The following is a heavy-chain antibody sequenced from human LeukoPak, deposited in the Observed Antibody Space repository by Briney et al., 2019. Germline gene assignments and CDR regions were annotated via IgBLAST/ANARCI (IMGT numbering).Heavy chain of an antibody. CDR1: GGSFSGYY. V-gene: IGHV4-34*01. CDR2: INHSGST. Sequence: PSETLSLTCAVYGGSFSGYYWSWIRQPPGKGLEWIGEINHSGSTNYNPSLKSRVTISVDTSKNQFSLKLSSVTAADTAVYYCAREGVPGYCSGGSCYSVGYMDVWGKGTTVTVSS. CDR3: AREGVPGYCSGGSCYSVGYMDV. D-gene: IGHD2-15*01. J-gene: IGHJ6*03.